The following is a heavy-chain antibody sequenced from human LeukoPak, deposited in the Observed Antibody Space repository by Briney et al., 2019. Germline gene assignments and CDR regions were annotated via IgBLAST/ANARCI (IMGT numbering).Heavy chain of an antibody. CDR2: ISGSGGST. V-gene: IGHV3-23*01. D-gene: IGHD3-3*01. Sequence: GGSLRLSCTASAFTFSNYWMSWVRQAPGKGLEWVSAISGSGGSTYYADSVKGRFTISRDNSKNTLYLQMNSLRAEDTAVYYCAKDPLKLWSGYLRYFDYWGQGTLVTVSS. J-gene: IGHJ4*02. CDR3: AKDPLKLWSGYLRYFDY. CDR1: AFTFSNYW.